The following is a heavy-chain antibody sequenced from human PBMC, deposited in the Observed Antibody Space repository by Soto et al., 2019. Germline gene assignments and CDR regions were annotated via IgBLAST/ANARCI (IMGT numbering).Heavy chain of an antibody. J-gene: IGHJ4*02. V-gene: IGHV4-59*11. D-gene: IGHD3-10*01. Sequence: SETLSLTCSVSGIPLSSHYWSLIRQAPGKGLEWIGYIDYSGSTNYNPSLKSRVTISLDTSKNQFSLKLSSVTAADSAVFYCARAVTYYSGSGTSYYYFDYWSQGTLVTVSS. CDR2: IDYSGST. CDR3: ARAVTYYSGSGTSYYYFDY. CDR1: GIPLSSHY.